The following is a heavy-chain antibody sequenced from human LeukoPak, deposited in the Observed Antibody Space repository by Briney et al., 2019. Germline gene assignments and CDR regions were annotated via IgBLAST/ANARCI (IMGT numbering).Heavy chain of an antibody. CDR1: GYSINSGYY. D-gene: IGHD5-12*01. V-gene: IGHV4-38-2*02. Sequence: SETLSPTCTVSGYSINSGYYWGWIRQPPGKRLEWIGSIQSSGTTYYNPTLKSRVTISVDTSKNHFALKLTSVTAADAAVYYCARDLGYSGFDWAPWGQGTLVTVSS. J-gene: IGHJ5*02. CDR2: IQSSGTT. CDR3: ARDLGYSGFDWAP.